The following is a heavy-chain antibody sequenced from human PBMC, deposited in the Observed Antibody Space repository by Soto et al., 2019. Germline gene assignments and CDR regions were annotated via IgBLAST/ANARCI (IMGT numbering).Heavy chain of an antibody. CDR3: ARGSSGALYDY. CDR1: GYIFTNYG. CDR2: ISGYNGYP. V-gene: IGHV1-18*04. J-gene: IGHJ4*02. Sequence: QIPLVQSGAEVRKPGASVNVSCKTSGYIFTNYGFSWVRQAPGEGLEVVGWISGYNGYPKYGQRFQGRVTLSTDTSTTTGYMELRNLRSDDTAVYYCARGSSGALYDYWGQGTLLTVSS.